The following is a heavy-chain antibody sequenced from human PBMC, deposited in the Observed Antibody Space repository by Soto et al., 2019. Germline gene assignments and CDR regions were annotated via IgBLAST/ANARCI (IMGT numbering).Heavy chain of an antibody. J-gene: IGHJ4*02. CDR3: ARVGGYHLDY. D-gene: IGHD1-26*01. V-gene: IGHV4-34*01. CDR2: INHSGST. Sequence: QVQLQQWGAGLLKPSETLSLTCAVYGGSFSGYYWSWIRQPPGKGLEWIGEINHSGSTNYNPSLKXXVXIXEDTSKNQFSLKLSSVTAADTAVYYCARVGGYHLDYWGQGTLVTVSS. CDR1: GGSFSGYY.